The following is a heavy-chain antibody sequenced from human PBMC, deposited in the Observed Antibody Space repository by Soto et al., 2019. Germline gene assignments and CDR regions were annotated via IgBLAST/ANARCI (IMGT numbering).Heavy chain of an antibody. CDR1: GGSISSYY. J-gene: IGHJ3*02. CDR2: IYYSGST. D-gene: IGHD3-3*01. CDR3: AIITVFGFLEWVNRDAFDI. Sequence: SETLSLTCTVSGGSISSYYWSWIRQPPGKGLEWIGYIYYSGSTNYNPSLKSRVTISVDTSKNQFSLKLSSVTAADTAVYYCAIITVFGFLEWVNRDAFDIWGQGTMVTVSS. V-gene: IGHV4-59*01.